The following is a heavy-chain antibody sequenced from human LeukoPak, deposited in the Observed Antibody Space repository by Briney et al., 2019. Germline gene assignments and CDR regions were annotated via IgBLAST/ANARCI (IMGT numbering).Heavy chain of an antibody. V-gene: IGHV4-59*01. CDR3: ARGQDTAMVTGQYYYYYYGMDV. Sequence: SETLSLTCTVSGGSLSGFYWSWIRQPPGKGLEWIGYVYYSGSTTYNPSLKSRVTISVDTSKNQFSLKLSSVTAADTAVYYCARGQDTAMVTGQYYYYYYGMDVWGQGTTVTVSS. CDR1: GGSLSGFY. CDR2: VYYSGST. D-gene: IGHD5-18*01. J-gene: IGHJ6*02.